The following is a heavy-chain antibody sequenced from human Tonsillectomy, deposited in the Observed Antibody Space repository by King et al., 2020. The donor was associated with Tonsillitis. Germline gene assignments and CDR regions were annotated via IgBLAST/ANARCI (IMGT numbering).Heavy chain of an antibody. CDR2: ISGDESRT. Sequence: VQLVESGGGLVQPGGSLRLSCAASGFTLRSHWMHWVRQAPGKGLVWVSRISGDESRTSYADSVKGRFTISRDNAKNTVYLQMNSLRVEDTAVYYCTREVYSGSYQYDAFDIWGQGKKVTVSS. CDR1: GFTLRSHW. J-gene: IGHJ3*02. CDR3: TREVYSGSYQYDAFDI. V-gene: IGHV3-74*01. D-gene: IGHD1-26*01.